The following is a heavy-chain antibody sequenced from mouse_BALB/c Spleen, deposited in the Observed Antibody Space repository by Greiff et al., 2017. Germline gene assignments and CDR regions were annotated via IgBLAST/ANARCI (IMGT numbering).Heavy chain of an antibody. D-gene: IGHD1-1*01. V-gene: IGHV1-12*01. Sequence: QVQLQQPGAELVKPGASVKMSCKASGYTFTSYNMHWVKQTPGQGLEWIGAIYPGNGDTSYNQKFKGKATLTADKSSSTAYIQLSSLSSEDSAVYFCARFDGSSHYAMDYWGQGTSVTVSS. J-gene: IGHJ4*01. CDR1: GYTFTSYN. CDR3: ARFDGSSHYAMDY. CDR2: IYPGNGDT.